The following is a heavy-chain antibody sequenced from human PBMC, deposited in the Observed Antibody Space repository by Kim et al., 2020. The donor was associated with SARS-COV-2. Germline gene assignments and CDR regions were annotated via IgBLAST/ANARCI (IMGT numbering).Heavy chain of an antibody. CDR2: IGTAGDT. CDR3: ARVVGAGNDAFDI. D-gene: IGHD1-26*01. Sequence: GGSLRLSCAASGFTFSSYDMHWVRQATGKGLEWVSAIGTAGDTYYPGSVKGRFTISRENAKNSLYLQMNSLRAGDTAVYYCARVVGAGNDAFDIWGQGTMVTVSS. V-gene: IGHV3-13*01. CDR1: GFTFSSYD. J-gene: IGHJ3*02.